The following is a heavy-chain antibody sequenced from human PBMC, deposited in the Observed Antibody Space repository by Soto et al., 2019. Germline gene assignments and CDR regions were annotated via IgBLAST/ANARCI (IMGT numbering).Heavy chain of an antibody. CDR2: INPSGGST. V-gene: IGHV1-46*01. J-gene: IGHJ4*02. CDR1: GYTFTSYY. CDR3: ARCSVEMDYDFWSGYYYYFDY. D-gene: IGHD3-3*01. Sequence: QVQLVQSGAEGKKPGASVKVSCKASGYTFTSYYMHWVRQAPGQGLEWRGIINPSGGSTSYAQKFQGRVTMTRDTSTSTVYMELSSLRSEDTAVYYCARCSVEMDYDFWSGYYYYFDYWGQGTLVTVSS.